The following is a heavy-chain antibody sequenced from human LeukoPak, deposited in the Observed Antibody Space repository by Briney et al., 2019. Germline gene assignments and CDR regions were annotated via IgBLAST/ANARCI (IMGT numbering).Heavy chain of an antibody. CDR1: GGSITSTY. J-gene: IGHJ3*01. D-gene: IGHD1-26*01. CDR3: ARQFYSASFYDAFDL. V-gene: IGHV4-59*08. CDR2: THYSGNT. Sequence: NPSETLSLTCTVSGGSITSTYWSWIRQPPGKGLEWIGYTHYSGNTNYNPSLKSRVTISLDASRTQFSLRLNSVTAADTAVYDCARQFYSASFYDAFDLWGQGTMVTVSS.